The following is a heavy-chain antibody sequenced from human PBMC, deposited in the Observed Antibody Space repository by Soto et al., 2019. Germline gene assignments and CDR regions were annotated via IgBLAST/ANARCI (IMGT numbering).Heavy chain of an antibody. J-gene: IGHJ4*02. V-gene: IGHV4-34*01. CDR1: GGSFSGYY. CDR3: ARGPYSNYDWVY. Sequence: PSETLSLTCAVYGGSFSGYYWSWIRQPPGKGPEWIGEINHSGSTNYNPSLKSRVTISVDTSKNQFSLKLSSVTAADTAVYYCARGPYSNYDWVYWGQGTLVTVSS. D-gene: IGHD4-4*01. CDR2: INHSGST.